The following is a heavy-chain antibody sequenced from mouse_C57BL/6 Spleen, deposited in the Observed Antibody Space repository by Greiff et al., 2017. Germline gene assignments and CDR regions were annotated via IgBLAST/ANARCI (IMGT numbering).Heavy chain of an antibody. CDR2: IYPGSGST. CDR3: ARRFDYYGSSYAMDY. D-gene: IGHD1-1*01. V-gene: IGHV1-55*01. CDR1: GYTFTSYW. J-gene: IGHJ4*01. Sequence: QVQLQQSGAELVKPGASVKMSCKASGYTFTSYWITWVKQRPGQGLEWIGDIYPGSGSTNYNEKFKSKATLTVDTSSSTAYMQLSSLTSEDSAVYYCARRFDYYGSSYAMDYWGQGTSVTVSS.